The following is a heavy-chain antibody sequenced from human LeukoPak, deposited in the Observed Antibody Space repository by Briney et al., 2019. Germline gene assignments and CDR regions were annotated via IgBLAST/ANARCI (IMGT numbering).Heavy chain of an antibody. D-gene: IGHD2-15*01. J-gene: IGHJ3*02. V-gene: IGHV3-7*01. Sequence: GGSLRLSCAASGFTFSSYWMSWVRQAPGKGLEWVANIKQDGSEKYYVDSVKGRFTIPRDNAKNSLYLQMNSLRAEDTAVYYCARDHCSGGSCYYEGDAFDIWGQGTMVTVSS. CDR3: ARDHCSGGSCYYEGDAFDI. CDR1: GFTFSSYW. CDR2: IKQDGSEK.